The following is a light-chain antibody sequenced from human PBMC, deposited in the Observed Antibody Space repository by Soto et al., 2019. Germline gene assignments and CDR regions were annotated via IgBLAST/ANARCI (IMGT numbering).Light chain of an antibody. CDR3: SSYTSSGTLV. V-gene: IGLV2-14*01. J-gene: IGLJ3*02. CDR2: EVS. CDR1: SSDVGGYSY. Sequence: QSALTQPASVTGSPGQSITISCTGTSSDVGGYSYVSWYQQHPGKVPKVMIYEVSNRPSGVSDRFSGSKSGNTASLTISGLQAEDEADYYCSSYTSSGTLVFGGGTKLTVL.